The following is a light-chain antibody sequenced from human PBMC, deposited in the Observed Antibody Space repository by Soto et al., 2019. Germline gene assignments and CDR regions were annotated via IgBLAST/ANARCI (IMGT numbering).Light chain of an antibody. V-gene: IGKV1-5*03. CDR1: QSISSW. Sequence: DIQMTQSPSTLSASVGDRVTITCRASQSISSWLAWYRQKPGKAPKLLIYKASSLESGVPSRFGGSGSGTEFTLTISSLQPDDFATYYCQQYNSYSQTFGQGTKVDIK. CDR2: KAS. J-gene: IGKJ1*01. CDR3: QQYNSYSQT.